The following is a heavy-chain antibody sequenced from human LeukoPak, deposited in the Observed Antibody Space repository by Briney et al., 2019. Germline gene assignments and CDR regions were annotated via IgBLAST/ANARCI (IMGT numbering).Heavy chain of an antibody. V-gene: IGHV1-24*01. Sequence: ASVKVSCKVSGYTLTELSMHWGRQAPGKGLEGMGGFDTEDGETIYAQKFQGRVTMTEDKSTDTAYMELSSLRSEDTAVYYCATHRLRYFAWLGYWGKGTLVTVSS. CDR3: ATHRLRYFAWLGY. J-gene: IGHJ4*02. D-gene: IGHD3-9*01. CDR1: GYTLTELS. CDR2: FDTEDGET.